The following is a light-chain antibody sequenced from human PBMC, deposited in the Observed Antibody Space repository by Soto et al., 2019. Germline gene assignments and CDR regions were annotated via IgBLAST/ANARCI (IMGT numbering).Light chain of an antibody. Sequence: ENLLTQSPATLSLSPGEGATLSCRASQSVSSSFLAWYQQQPGQAPRLLIYATSRRAPGIPDRFSGSGSGTDFTLTISRLEPEDFAVYYCDQFDSSLTFGQGTKVEIK. CDR2: ATS. V-gene: IGKV3-20*01. CDR1: QSVSSSF. J-gene: IGKJ1*01. CDR3: DQFDSSLT.